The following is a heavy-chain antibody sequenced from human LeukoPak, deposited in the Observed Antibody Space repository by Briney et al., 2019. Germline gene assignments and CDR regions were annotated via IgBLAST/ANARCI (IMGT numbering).Heavy chain of an antibody. CDR3: ARDQISINALDI. Sequence: SETLSLTCTVSGASINGHYWSWARQSPEKGLEWIGYISHTGSTNYNPFLKSRVTMSVDTSKKQFSLKLSSVTAADTAIYYCARDQISINALDIWGQGTLVTVSS. CDR1: GASINGHY. D-gene: IGHD3-10*01. J-gene: IGHJ3*02. V-gene: IGHV4-59*11. CDR2: ISHTGST.